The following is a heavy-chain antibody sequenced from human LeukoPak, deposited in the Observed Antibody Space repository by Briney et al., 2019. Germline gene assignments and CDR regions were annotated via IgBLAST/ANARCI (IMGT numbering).Heavy chain of an antibody. CDR1: GFSLSRYW. J-gene: IGHJ4*02. V-gene: IGHV3-23*01. CDR2: ISDSGGRT. CDR3: AKVGGSDFDY. Sequence: PGGSLRLSCVASGFSLSRYWMSWVRQAPGKGLEWVSSISDSGGRTYYADSVKGRFTISRDNSKNTLYLQMNSLRADDTAVYYCAKVGGSDFDYWGQGTLVTVSS. D-gene: IGHD3-10*01.